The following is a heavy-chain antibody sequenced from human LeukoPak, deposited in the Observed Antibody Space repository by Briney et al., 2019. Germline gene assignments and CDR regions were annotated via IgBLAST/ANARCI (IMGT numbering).Heavy chain of an antibody. J-gene: IGHJ3*02. CDR3: ARAYEMATIRGVDAFDI. CDR1: GGSISSYY. CDR2: IYYSGST. V-gene: IGHV4-59*01. Sequence: PSETLSLTCTVSGGSISSYYWSWIRQPPGKGLEWIGYIYYSGSTNYNPSLKSRVTISVDTSKNQFSLKLSSVTAADTAVYYCARAYEMATIRGVDAFDIWGQGTMVTVSS. D-gene: IGHD5-24*01.